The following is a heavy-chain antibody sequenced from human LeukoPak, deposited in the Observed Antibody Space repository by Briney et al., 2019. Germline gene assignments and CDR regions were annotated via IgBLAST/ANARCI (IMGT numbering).Heavy chain of an antibody. CDR1: GFTFSSYA. D-gene: IGHD6-13*01. Sequence: GGSLRLSCAASGFTFSSYAMSWVRQAPGKGLEWVSTISGSGGSTYCVDSVKGRFTISRDNSKNTLYLQMNSLRAEDTAVYYCAKDRLMGSSWYYLDYWGQGTLVTVSS. J-gene: IGHJ4*02. CDR2: ISGSGGST. V-gene: IGHV3-23*01. CDR3: AKDRLMGSSWYYLDY.